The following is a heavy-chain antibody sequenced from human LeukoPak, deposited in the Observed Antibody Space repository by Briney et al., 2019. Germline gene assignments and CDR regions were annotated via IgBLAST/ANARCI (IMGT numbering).Heavy chain of an antibody. V-gene: IGHV1-46*01. Sequence: ASVKVSCKASGYTFTSYYIHWVRQAPGQGLEWMGIINPSGSSTSYAQKFQGRVIITRDTSTSTVYMELSSLPSEDTAVYYCAGLRPDYYHDGMDVWGQGTTVTVSS. CDR1: GYTFTSYY. D-gene: IGHD6-6*01. J-gene: IGHJ6*02. CDR2: INPSGSST. CDR3: AGLRPDYYHDGMDV.